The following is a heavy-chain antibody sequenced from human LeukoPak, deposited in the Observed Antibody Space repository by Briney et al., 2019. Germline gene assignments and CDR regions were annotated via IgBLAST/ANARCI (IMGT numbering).Heavy chain of an antibody. CDR2: ISSSGSSI. J-gene: IGHJ4*02. CDR1: GFTFISYE. V-gene: IGHV3-48*03. CDR3: ARIGAYYDLDY. D-gene: IGHD3-22*01. Sequence: GGSLRLSCAASGFTFISYEMNWVRQAPGKGLEWVSYISSSGSSIYYADSVKGRFTISRDNAKNSLYLQINSLRAEDTAVYYCARIGAYYDLDYWGQGTLVTVSS.